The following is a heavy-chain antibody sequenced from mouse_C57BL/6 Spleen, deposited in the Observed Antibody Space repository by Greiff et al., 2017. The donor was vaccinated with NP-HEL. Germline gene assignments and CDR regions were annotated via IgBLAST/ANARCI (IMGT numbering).Heavy chain of an antibody. V-gene: IGHV1-20*01. Sequence: VQLQQSGPELVKPGDSVKISCKASGYSFTGYFMNWVMQSHGKSLEWIGRNNPYNGDTFYNQKFKGKATLTVDKSSSTAHMELRSLTSEDSAVYYCARGNYDGVYAMDYWGQGTSVTVSS. CDR3: ARGNYDGVYAMDY. CDR2: NNPYNGDT. J-gene: IGHJ4*01. CDR1: GYSFTGYF. D-gene: IGHD2-3*01.